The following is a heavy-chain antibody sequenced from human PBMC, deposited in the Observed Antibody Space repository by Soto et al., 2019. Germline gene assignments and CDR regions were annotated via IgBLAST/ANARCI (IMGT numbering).Heavy chain of an antibody. D-gene: IGHD3-22*01. CDR3: ARVRDSSGYYAFDI. CDR2: ISYAGSNE. V-gene: IGHV3-30-3*01. Sequence: QVQLVESGGGVVQTGRSLRLSCAASGFTFSTYAMHWVRQAPGKGLEWVAVISYAGSNEYYADSVKGRFTISRDNSKNKLYMQMNSLRAEDTAVYYCARVRDSSGYYAFDIWGQGTMVTVS. J-gene: IGHJ3*02. CDR1: GFTFSTYA.